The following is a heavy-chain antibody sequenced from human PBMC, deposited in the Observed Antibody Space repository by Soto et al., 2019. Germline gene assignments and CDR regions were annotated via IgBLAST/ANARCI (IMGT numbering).Heavy chain of an antibody. V-gene: IGHV3-23*01. Sequence: GRRPLGKGPEWVSAISGSGGSTSYADSVKGRFTISRDNSKNTLYLQMNSLRAEETAVYYCEKSGSCSGGSCPPLETDPCAQRP. CDR2: ISGSGGST. J-gene: IGHJ5*02. CDR3: EKSGSCSGGSCPPLETDP. D-gene: IGHD2-15*01.